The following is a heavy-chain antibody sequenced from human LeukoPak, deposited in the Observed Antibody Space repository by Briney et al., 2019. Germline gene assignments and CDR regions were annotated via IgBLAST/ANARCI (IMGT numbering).Heavy chain of an antibody. CDR3: ARSTDDFWRGERDWYFDL. CDR2: INPNSGGT. CDR1: GYTFTGYY. V-gene: IGHV1-2*02. D-gene: IGHD3-3*01. J-gene: IGHJ2*01. Sequence: GASVKVSCKASGYTFTGYYMHWVRQAPGQGLEWMGWINPNSGGTNYAQQFQGRVTMTRDTSISTAYLELSRLRSDDTAVYYCARSTDDFWRGERDWYFDLWGRGTLVTVSS.